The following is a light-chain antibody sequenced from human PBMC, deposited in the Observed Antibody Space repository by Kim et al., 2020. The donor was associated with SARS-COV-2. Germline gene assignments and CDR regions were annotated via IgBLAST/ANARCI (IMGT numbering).Light chain of an antibody. CDR3: QQYFSYYT. J-gene: IGKJ2*01. CDR1: QSVGSS. CDR2: GAS. V-gene: IGKV1-5*01. Sequence: AVVGDRVTITCRASQSVGSSLGWYQQKAGKAPKLLIDGASRLESGVPSRFSGSGSGTEFTLTISSLQPDDFATYYCQQYFSYYTFGQGTKVYIK.